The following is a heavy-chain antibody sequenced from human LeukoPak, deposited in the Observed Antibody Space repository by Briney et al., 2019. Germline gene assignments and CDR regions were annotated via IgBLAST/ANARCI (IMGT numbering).Heavy chain of an antibody. V-gene: IGHV4-4*07. CDR2: IYTSGST. CDR3: ARDALAITIFGVVIRNWFDP. D-gene: IGHD3-3*01. Sequence: SETLSLTCTVSGGSIGSYYWSWIRQPAGKGLEWIGRIYTSGSTNYNPSLKSRVTMSVDTSKNQFSLKLSSVTAADTAVYYCARDALAITIFGVVIRNWFDPWGQGTLVTVSS. J-gene: IGHJ5*02. CDR1: GGSIGSYY.